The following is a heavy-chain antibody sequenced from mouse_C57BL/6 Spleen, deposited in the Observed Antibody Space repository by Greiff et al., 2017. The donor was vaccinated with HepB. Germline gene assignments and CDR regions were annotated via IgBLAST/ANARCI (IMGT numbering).Heavy chain of an antibody. D-gene: IGHD1-1*01. CDR1: GYSITSGYY. Sequence: EVKLQESGPGLVKPSQSLSLTCSVTGYSITSGYYWNWIRQFPGNKLEWMGYISYDGSNNYNPSLKNRISITRDTSKNQFFLKLNSVTTEDTATYYCARNYGNYAMDYWGQGTSVTVSS. CDR2: ISYDGSN. CDR3: ARNYGNYAMDY. V-gene: IGHV3-6*01. J-gene: IGHJ4*01.